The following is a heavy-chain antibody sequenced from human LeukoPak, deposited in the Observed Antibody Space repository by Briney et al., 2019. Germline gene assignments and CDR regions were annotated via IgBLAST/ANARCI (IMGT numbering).Heavy chain of an antibody. CDR1: GGSISSGSYY. V-gene: IGHV4-61*02. Sequence: SETLSLTCTVSGGSISSGSYYWSWIRQPAGKGLEWIGRIYTSGSTNYNPSLKSRVTISVDTSKNQFSLKLSSVTAADTAVYYCARDHIPYYYYMDVWGKGTTVTVSS. D-gene: IGHD2-21*01. J-gene: IGHJ6*03. CDR2: IYTSGST. CDR3: ARDHIPYYYYMDV.